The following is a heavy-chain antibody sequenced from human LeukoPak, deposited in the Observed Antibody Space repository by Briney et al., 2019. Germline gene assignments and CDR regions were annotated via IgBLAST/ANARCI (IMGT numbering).Heavy chain of an antibody. V-gene: IGHV3-7*04. J-gene: IGHJ6*03. Sequence: GGSLRLSCAASGFTFSSYWMSWVRQAPGKGLEWVANIKQDGSEKNYVDSVKGRFTISRDNAKNSLYLQMNSLRAEDTAVYYCARVKSGYSYGPHYYYYYYMDVWGKGTTVTVSS. CDR1: GFTFSSYW. CDR2: IKQDGSEK. CDR3: ARVKSGYSYGPHYYYYYYMDV. D-gene: IGHD5-18*01.